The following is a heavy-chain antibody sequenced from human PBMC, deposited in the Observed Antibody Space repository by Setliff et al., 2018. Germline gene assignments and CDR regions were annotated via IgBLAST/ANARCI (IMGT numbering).Heavy chain of an antibody. Sequence: PGGSLRLSCAASGFTFDIYSMSWVRQAPGKGLEWVSYISSSGSTIYYADSGKGRFTISRDNAKNSLYLQMNSLRAEDTAVYYCARGGVDYEDAFDIWGQGTMVTVSS. CDR1: GFTFDIYS. CDR2: ISSSGSTI. V-gene: IGHV3-48*04. J-gene: IGHJ3*02. D-gene: IGHD3-3*01. CDR3: ARGGVDYEDAFDI.